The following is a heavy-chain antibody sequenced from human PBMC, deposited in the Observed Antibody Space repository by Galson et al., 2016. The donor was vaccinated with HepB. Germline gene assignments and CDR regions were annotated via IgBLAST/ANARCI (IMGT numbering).Heavy chain of an antibody. CDR3: ARDTSSSIRADW. CDR1: GLTFSSYA. J-gene: IGHJ4*02. Sequence: SLRLSCAASGLTFSSYAMSWVRQAPGKGLEWVSFISGSGGNTNFADSVKGRFTISRDSSKNTLFLQMNSLSPEDTAVYYCARDTSSSIRADWWGQGTLVTVSS. D-gene: IGHD2-21*01. V-gene: IGHV3-23*01. CDR2: ISGSGGNT.